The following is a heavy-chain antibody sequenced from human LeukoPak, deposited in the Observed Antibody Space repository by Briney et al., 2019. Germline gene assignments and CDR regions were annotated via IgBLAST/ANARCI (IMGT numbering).Heavy chain of an antibody. Sequence: GASVKVSCKASGYTFINYAISWVRQAPGQGLEWMGWISAYNANTHYAQKVQGRVTVTTDTSTSTAYMELRSLRSDDTAVYYCAKEWLVPYFDYWGQGTLVTVSS. CDR3: AKEWLVPYFDY. J-gene: IGHJ4*02. V-gene: IGHV1-18*01. D-gene: IGHD6-19*01. CDR2: ISAYNANT. CDR1: GYTFINYA.